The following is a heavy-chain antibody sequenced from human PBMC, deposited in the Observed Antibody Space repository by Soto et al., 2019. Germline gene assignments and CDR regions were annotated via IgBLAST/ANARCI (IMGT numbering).Heavy chain of an antibody. J-gene: IGHJ4*02. V-gene: IGHV3-48*01. CDR1: GFTFSSYS. Sequence: PGGSLRLSCAASGFTFSSYSMNWVRQAPGKGLEWVSYISSSSSTIYYADSVKGRFTISRDNAKNSLYLQMNSLRAEDTAVYYCARDWGVVVVADTDNFDYWGQGTLVTVSS. CDR3: ARDWGVVVVADTDNFDY. CDR2: ISSSSSTI. D-gene: IGHD2-15*01.